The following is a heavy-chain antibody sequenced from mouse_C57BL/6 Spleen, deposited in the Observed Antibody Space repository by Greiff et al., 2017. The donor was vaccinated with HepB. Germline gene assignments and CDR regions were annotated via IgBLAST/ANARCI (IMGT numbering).Heavy chain of an antibody. V-gene: IGHV1-61*01. J-gene: IGHJ4*01. CDR1: GYTFTSYW. CDR3: ARERDDYAMDY. Sequence: QVQLQQPGAELVRPGSSVKLSCKASGYTFTSYWMDWVKQRPGQGLEWIGNIYPSDSETHYNQKFKDKATLTVDKSSSTAYMQLSSLTSEDSAVYYCARERDDYAMDYWGQGTSVTVSS. D-gene: IGHD3-3*01. CDR2: IYPSDSET.